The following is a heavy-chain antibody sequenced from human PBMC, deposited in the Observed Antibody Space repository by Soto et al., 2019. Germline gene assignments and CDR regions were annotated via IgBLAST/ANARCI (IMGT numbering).Heavy chain of an antibody. CDR1: NNSIHSGRRF. Sequence: SESQSNTFAVCNNSIHSGRRFFRWIRQPPGKGLEWIGSIYYRGNAYYNPSLQTRVTISLDKSNNQFSLNLSSVTAADTAVYYCARGSFVTHYYYYHMDVWGKGTPVPVSS. V-gene: IGHV4-39*07. J-gene: IGHJ6*03. D-gene: IGHD2-21*02. CDR3: ARGSFVTHYYYYHMDV. CDR2: IYYRGNA.